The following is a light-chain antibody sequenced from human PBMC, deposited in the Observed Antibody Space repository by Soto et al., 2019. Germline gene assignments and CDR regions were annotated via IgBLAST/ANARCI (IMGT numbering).Light chain of an antibody. CDR2: AAS. CDR1: QGVGND. V-gene: IGKV1-6*01. CDR3: LQYGNCPLT. Sequence: IQMTQSPSTLSASAGDRVTLTCRASQGVGNDFGWYQEKLGQAPRLLIYAASNIASGVPSRFSGSGSGTEFTLTISSLQTEDFATYYCLQYGNCPLTFGQGTKVEI. J-gene: IGKJ1*01.